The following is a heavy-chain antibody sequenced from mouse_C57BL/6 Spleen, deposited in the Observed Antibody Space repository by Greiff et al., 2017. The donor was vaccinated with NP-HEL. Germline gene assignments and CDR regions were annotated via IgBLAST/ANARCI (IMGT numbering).Heavy chain of an antibody. V-gene: IGHV5-9*01. D-gene: IGHD1-1*02. CDR2: ISGGGGNT. CDR3: ARLTVGFDY. J-gene: IGHJ2*01. CDR1: GFTFSSYT. Sequence: EVQLQESGGGLVKPGGSLKLSCAASGFTFSSYTMSWVRQTPEKRLEWVATISGGGGNTYYPDSVKGRFTISRDNAKNTLYLQMSSLRSEDAALYYCARLTVGFDYWGQGTTLTVSS.